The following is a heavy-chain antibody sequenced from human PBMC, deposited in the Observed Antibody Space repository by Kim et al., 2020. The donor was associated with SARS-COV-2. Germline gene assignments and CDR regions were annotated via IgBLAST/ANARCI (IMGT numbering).Heavy chain of an antibody. Sequence: ASVKVSCKASGYTFTSYAMHWVRQAPGQRLEWMGWINAGNGNTKYSQKFQGRVTITRDTSASTAYMELSSLRSEDTAVYYCASYDFWNNYYYYGMDVWGQGTTVTVSS. CDR2: INAGNGNT. J-gene: IGHJ6*02. D-gene: IGHD3-3*01. V-gene: IGHV1-3*01. CDR1: GYTFTSYA. CDR3: ASYDFWNNYYYYGMDV.